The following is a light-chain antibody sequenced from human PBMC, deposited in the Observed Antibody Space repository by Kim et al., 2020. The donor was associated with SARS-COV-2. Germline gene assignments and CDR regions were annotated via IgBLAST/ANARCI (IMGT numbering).Light chain of an antibody. CDR2: DVN. Sequence: QPALTQPASVSGSPGQSITTSCTATSDDFHGYKYVFWYQHHPGKAPKVMIYDVNQRPSGISNRFSGSKSDNTASLTISGLQAEDEADYYCSSYTTSSTLVFGGGTKVTVL. J-gene: IGLJ2*01. CDR1: SDDFHGYKY. V-gene: IGLV2-14*03. CDR3: SSYTTSSTLV.